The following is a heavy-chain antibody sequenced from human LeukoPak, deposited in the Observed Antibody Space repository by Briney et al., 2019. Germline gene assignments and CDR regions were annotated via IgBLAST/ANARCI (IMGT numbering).Heavy chain of an antibody. V-gene: IGHV4-34*01. CDR2: INHSGST. J-gene: IGHJ4*02. Sequence: SETLSLTCAVYGGSFSGYYWSWIRQPPGKGLEWIGEINHSGSTNYNLSLKSRVTISVDTSKNQFSLKLSSVTAADTAVYYCASTYGGNSVFDYWGQGTLVTVSS. D-gene: IGHD4-23*01. CDR3: ASTYGGNSVFDY. CDR1: GGSFSGYY.